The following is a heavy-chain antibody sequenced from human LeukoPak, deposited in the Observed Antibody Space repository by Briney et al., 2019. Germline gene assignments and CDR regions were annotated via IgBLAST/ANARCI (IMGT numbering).Heavy chain of an antibody. J-gene: IGHJ4*02. CDR1: GYTFTSYD. CDR3: ARDPTTVTTYFDY. V-gene: IGHV1-8*01. Sequence: ASVKVSCKASGYTFTSYDINWVRQATGQGPEWMGWMSPNSGNTGYAQKFQGRVTMTRNTAISTAYMELSSLRSEDTAVYYCARDPTTVTTYFDYWGQGTLVTVSS. D-gene: IGHD4-17*01. CDR2: MSPNSGNT.